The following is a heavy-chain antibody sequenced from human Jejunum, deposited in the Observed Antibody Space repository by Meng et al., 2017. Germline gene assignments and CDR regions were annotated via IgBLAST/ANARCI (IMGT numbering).Heavy chain of an antibody. CDR3: AKRLSTSAIYFFDY. Sequence: GESLKISCVASGFTFSNYGMSWVRQAPRKGLEWVSRISDSGSITDYADSVKGRFTISRDNSANMLYLQLNNLRAEDTAVYYCAKRLSTSAIYFFDYWGQGTLVTVAS. D-gene: IGHD5/OR15-5a*01. J-gene: IGHJ4*02. CDR2: ISDSGSIT. V-gene: IGHV3-23*01. CDR1: GFTFSNYG.